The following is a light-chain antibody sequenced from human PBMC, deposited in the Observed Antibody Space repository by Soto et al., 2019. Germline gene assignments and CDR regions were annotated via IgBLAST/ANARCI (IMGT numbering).Light chain of an antibody. CDR3: HQYRSSPRT. CDR2: DAS. Sequence: EIVLTQSPGTLSLFPGERATLSCRASQSVRSRYLAWYQQKPGQAPRLLIYDASSRATGIPDRFSGSGSGTDFTLTISRLEPEDFAVYYCHQYRSSPRTFGQGTKVEIK. CDR1: QSVRSRY. V-gene: IGKV3-20*01. J-gene: IGKJ1*01.